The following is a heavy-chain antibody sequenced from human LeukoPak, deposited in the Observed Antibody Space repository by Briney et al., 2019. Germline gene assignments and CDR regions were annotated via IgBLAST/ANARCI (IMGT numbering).Heavy chain of an antibody. CDR1: GYSITSGYY. Sequence: SETLSLTCAVSGYSITSGYYWGWIRQPPGKGLEWIGSIYHSGTTYYNPSLKSRVSISVDTSKIQFSLRLSSVTAADTATYYCARGQLTYCSSTSCYGSTWFDPWGQGTLVTVSS. CDR2: IYHSGTT. CDR3: ARGQLTYCSSTSCYGSTWFDP. J-gene: IGHJ5*02. D-gene: IGHD2-2*01. V-gene: IGHV4-38-2*01.